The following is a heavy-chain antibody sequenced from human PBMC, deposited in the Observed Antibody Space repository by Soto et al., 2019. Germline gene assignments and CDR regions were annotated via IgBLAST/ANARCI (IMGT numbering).Heavy chain of an antibody. J-gene: IGHJ6*02. D-gene: IGHD3-3*01. V-gene: IGHV1-8*01. CDR1: GYTFTSYD. Sequence: SSVKVSCKASGYTFTSYDINWVRQATGQGLEWMGWMNPNSGNTGYAQKFQGRVTMTRNTSISTAYMELSSLRSEDTAVYYCARDQVPDVWSGYPDYYYGMDVWGQGTTVTGS. CDR2: MNPNSGNT. CDR3: ARDQVPDVWSGYPDYYYGMDV.